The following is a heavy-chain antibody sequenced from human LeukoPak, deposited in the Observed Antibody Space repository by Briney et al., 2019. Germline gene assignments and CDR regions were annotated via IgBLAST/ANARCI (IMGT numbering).Heavy chain of an antibody. CDR3: AKVEDGYKRGNYFDY. V-gene: IGHV3-33*06. J-gene: IGHJ4*02. CDR2: IWYDGSNK. Sequence: GGSLRLSCAASGFTLSNYAMHWVRQAPGNGLEWVALIWYDGSNKYYADSVKGRFTISRDNSKNTLYLQMNSLRAEDTAVYYCAKVEDGYKRGNYFDYWGQGTLVTVSS. D-gene: IGHD5-24*01. CDR1: GFTLSNYA.